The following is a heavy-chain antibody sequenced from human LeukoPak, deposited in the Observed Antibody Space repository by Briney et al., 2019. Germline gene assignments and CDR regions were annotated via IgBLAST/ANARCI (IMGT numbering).Heavy chain of an antibody. CDR2: ISSSSSYI. CDR1: GFTFSSYA. CDR3: ARAAENYGGRFDS. V-gene: IGHV3-21*01. Sequence: GGSLRLSCAASGFTFSSYAMSWVRQAPGKGLEWVSSISSSSSYIYYADSVKGRFTISRDNAKNSLYLQMNSLRAEDTAVYYCARAAENYGGRFDSWGQGTLVTVSS. D-gene: IGHD3-16*01. J-gene: IGHJ4*02.